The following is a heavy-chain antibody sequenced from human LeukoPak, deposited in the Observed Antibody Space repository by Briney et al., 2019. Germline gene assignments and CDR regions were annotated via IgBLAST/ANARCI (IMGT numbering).Heavy chain of an antibody. D-gene: IGHD3-22*01. V-gene: IGHV4-34*01. Sequence: SETLSLTCAVYGGSFSGYYWSWIRQPPGKGLEWIGEINHSGSTNYNPSLKSRVTISVDTSKNQFSLKLSSVTAADTAVYYRARHDSSGYYLEYWGQGTLVTASS. CDR1: GGSFSGYY. CDR2: INHSGST. J-gene: IGHJ4*02. CDR3: ARHDSSGYYLEY.